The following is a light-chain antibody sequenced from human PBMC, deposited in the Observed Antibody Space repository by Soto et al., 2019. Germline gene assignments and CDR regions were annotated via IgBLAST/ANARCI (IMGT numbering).Light chain of an antibody. V-gene: IGKV1-39*01. J-gene: IGKJ1*01. CDR2: AAS. CDR1: QSISSY. CDR3: QQSYSTPPT. Sequence: QFTPSPSSLSASVGDRVTITCRASQSISSYLNWYQQKPGKAPKLLIYAASSLQSGVPSRFSGSGSGTDFTLTISSLQPEDFATYYCQQSYSTPPTFGQGTKVDIK.